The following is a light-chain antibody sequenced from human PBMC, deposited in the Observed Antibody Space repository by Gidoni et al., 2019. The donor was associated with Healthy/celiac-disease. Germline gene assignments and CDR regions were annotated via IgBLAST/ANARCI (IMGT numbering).Light chain of an antibody. Sequence: ELVLTQSPGPLSLSPGERATLSCRASQSVSSSYLAWYQQKPGQAPRRLIYGASSRATGIPDRFSGSGSGTDFTLTISRLEPEDFAVYYWQQYGSSPEYTFGQGTKLEIK. J-gene: IGKJ2*01. CDR1: QSVSSSY. CDR2: GAS. V-gene: IGKV3-20*01. CDR3: QQYGSSPEYT.